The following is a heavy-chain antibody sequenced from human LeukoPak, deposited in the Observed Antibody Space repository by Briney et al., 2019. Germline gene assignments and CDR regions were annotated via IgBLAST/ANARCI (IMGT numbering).Heavy chain of an antibody. CDR2: INDDGRER. J-gene: IGHJ4*02. D-gene: IGHD1-26*01. Sequence: GGSLSLSCAASGFAFNKYAMTWVRQAPGKGLEWVSNINDDGRERHYSDSVKGRFTISRDNSKNTLFLQMDSLRAEDTAVYYCAKTQWKVGATDYFDYGGQGLLVTVSS. CDR1: GFAFNKYA. CDR3: AKTQWKVGATDYFDY. V-gene: IGHV3-23*01.